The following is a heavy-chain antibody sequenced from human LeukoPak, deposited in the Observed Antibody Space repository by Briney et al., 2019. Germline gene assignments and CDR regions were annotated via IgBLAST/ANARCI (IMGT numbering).Heavy chain of an antibody. CDR2: ISYDGSNK. Sequence: GGSLRLSCAASGFTFSTYGMHWVRQAPGKGLEWVATISYDGSNKYSVDSVKGRFTISRDNSKNTLYVQMNSLRAEDTAVYYCARDFGGSLDYWGQGTLVTVSS. D-gene: IGHD4-23*01. V-gene: IGHV3-30*03. CDR3: ARDFGGSLDY. J-gene: IGHJ4*02. CDR1: GFTFSTYG.